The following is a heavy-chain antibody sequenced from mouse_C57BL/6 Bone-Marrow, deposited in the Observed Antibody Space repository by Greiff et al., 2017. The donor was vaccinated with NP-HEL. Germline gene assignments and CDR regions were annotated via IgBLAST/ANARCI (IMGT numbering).Heavy chain of an antibody. V-gene: IGHV1-54*01. Sequence: QVQLQQSGAELVRPGTSVKVSCKASGYAFTNYLIEWVKQRPGQGLEWIGVINPGSGGTNYNEKFKGKATLTADKSSSTAYMQLSSLTSEDSAVYFCASEERETGTGYAMDYWGQGTSVTVSS. CDR2: INPGSGGT. J-gene: IGHJ4*01. D-gene: IGHD4-1*01. CDR3: ASEERETGTGYAMDY. CDR1: GYAFTNYL.